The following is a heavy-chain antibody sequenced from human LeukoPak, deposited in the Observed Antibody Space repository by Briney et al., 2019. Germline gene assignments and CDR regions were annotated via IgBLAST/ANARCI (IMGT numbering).Heavy chain of an antibody. D-gene: IGHD6-13*01. CDR2: ISTSGSAI. V-gene: IGHV3-48*03. CDR3: AKGRTGYSSSWFDY. Sequence: GGSLRLSCAASGFTFSSYEMNWVRQAPGKGLEWVSYISTSGSAIYYADSVKGRFTISRDNAKNTLYLQMNSLRAEDTAVYYRAKGRTGYSSSWFDYWGQGTLVTVSS. J-gene: IGHJ4*02. CDR1: GFTFSSYE.